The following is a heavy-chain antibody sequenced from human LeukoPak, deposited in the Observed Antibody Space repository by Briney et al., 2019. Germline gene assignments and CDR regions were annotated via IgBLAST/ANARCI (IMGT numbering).Heavy chain of an antibody. D-gene: IGHD3-22*01. V-gene: IGHV3-53*01. Sequence: QAGGSLRLSCAASGFAVSNNYMSWARQAPGKGLEWVAVIYSGGITYYADSVKGRFTVSRDNSMNTLSLQMNSLRAEDTAVYYCARSGSGDYDTSGYVLDWGQGTLVTVSS. CDR3: ARSGSGDYDTSGYVLD. CDR1: GFAVSNNY. J-gene: IGHJ4*02. CDR2: IYSGGIT.